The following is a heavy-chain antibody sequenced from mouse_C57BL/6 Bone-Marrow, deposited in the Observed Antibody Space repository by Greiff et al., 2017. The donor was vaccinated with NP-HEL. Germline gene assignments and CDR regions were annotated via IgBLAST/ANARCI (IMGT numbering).Heavy chain of an antibody. CDR1: GYTFTSYG. CDR3: ARSDYYYGSSYWFAY. J-gene: IGHJ3*01. V-gene: IGHV1-81*01. CDR2: IYPRSGNT. D-gene: IGHD1-1*01. Sequence: QVQLQQSGAELARPGASVKLSCKASGYTFTSYGISWVKQRTGQGLEWIGEIYPRSGNTYYNEKFKGKATLTADKSSRTAYMELRSLTSEDSAVYFCARSDYYYGSSYWFAYWGQGTLVTVSA.